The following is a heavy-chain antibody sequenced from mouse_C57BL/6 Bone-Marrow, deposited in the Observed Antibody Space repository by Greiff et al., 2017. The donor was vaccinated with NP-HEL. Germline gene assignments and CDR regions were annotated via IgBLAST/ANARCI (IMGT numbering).Heavy chain of an antibody. D-gene: IGHD2-5*01. CDR3: ARPPYYSNYGFAY. J-gene: IGHJ3*01. CDR1: GYTFTSYG. V-gene: IGHV1-81*01. CDR2: IYPRSGNT. Sequence: QVHVKQSGAELARPGASVKLSCKASGYTFTSYGISWVKQRTGQGLEWIGEIYPRSGNTYYNEKFKGKATLTADKSSSTAYMELRSLTSEDSAVYFCARPPYYSNYGFAYWGQGTLVTVSA.